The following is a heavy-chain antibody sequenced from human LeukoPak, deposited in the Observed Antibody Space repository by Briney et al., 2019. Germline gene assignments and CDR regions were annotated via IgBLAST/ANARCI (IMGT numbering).Heavy chain of an antibody. CDR3: AKGSGYYSRDAFDI. J-gene: IGHJ3*02. D-gene: IGHD3-22*01. V-gene: IGHV3-23*01. Sequence: HPGGSLRLSCASSGFTFINAWMTWVRQAPGKGLEWVSATIGSGYNTYYADSVKGRFAISRDSSKNTLYLQMNSLRAEDTAVYYCAKGSGYYSRDAFDIWGQGTMVTVSS. CDR2: TIGSGYNT. CDR1: GFTFINAW.